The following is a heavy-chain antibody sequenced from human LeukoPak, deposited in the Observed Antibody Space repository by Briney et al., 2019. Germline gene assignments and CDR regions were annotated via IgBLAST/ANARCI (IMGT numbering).Heavy chain of an antibody. V-gene: IGHV3-33*01. CDR1: GFTFSSYG. Sequence: PGRSLRLSCAASGFTFSSYGMHWVRQAPGKGLEWVAVLWRDGSNENYADSVKGRFTISRDNSKNMLYLQMNSLRVEDTAVYYCARDGGSGTPQIFFDFWGQGTLLTVSS. D-gene: IGHD3-10*01. J-gene: IGHJ4*02. CDR3: ARDGGSGTPQIFFDF. CDR2: LWRDGSNE.